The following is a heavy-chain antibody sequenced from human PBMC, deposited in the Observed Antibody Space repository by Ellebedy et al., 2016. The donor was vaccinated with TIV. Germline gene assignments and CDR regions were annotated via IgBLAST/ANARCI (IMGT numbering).Heavy chain of an antibody. J-gene: IGHJ4*02. CDR1: GGTFDSYN. Sequence: AASVKVSCKASGGTFDSYNFSWARQAPGQGLEWMGGIIPTFGTANYAQRFQGRVTITADESASTVYLEMNRLRFEETAVYYCARGGRFLEWGHHYWGQGTLVIVSS. D-gene: IGHD3-3*01. CDR2: IIPTFGTA. CDR3: ARGGRFLEWGHHY. V-gene: IGHV1-69*13.